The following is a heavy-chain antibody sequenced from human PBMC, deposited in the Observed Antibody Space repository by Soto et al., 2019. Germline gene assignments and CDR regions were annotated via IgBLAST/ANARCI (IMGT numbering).Heavy chain of an antibody. CDR2: IYYSGST. D-gene: IGHD3-10*01. J-gene: IGHJ5*02. Sequence: SETLSLTCTVSGGSISSYYWSWIRQPPGKGLEWIGYIYYSGSTNYNPSLKSRVTISVDTSKNQFSLKLSSVTAADTAVYYCARVSLTMVRNNWFDPWGQGTLVTVSS. V-gene: IGHV4-59*01. CDR3: ARVSLTMVRNNWFDP. CDR1: GGSISSYY.